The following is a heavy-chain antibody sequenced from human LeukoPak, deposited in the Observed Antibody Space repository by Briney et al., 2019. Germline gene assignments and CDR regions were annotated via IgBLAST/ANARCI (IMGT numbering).Heavy chain of an antibody. CDR3: AREGVPYSSSPYYFDY. Sequence: GGSLRLSCAASGFTFSDYYMSWIRQAPGKGLEWVSYISSSGSTIYYADSVKGRFTISRDNAKNSLYLQMNSLRAEDTAVYYCAREGVPYSSSPYYFDYWGQGTLVTVSS. V-gene: IGHV3-11*01. CDR1: GFTFSDYY. J-gene: IGHJ4*02. CDR2: ISSSGSTI. D-gene: IGHD6-13*01.